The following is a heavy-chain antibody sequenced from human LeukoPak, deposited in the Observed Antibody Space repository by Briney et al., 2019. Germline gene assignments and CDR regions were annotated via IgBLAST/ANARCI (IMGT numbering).Heavy chain of an antibody. J-gene: IGHJ4*02. CDR3: ARAPLFDY. Sequence: ASVKVSCKASGYTFTVYYIHWVRQAPGQGLEWMGWINPNSGGTNSAQKFQGRVTMTRDTSISTAYMELSRLRSDVTAVYYCARAPLFDYWGQGTLVTVSS. CDR1: GYTFTVYY. CDR2: INPNSGGT. V-gene: IGHV1-2*02.